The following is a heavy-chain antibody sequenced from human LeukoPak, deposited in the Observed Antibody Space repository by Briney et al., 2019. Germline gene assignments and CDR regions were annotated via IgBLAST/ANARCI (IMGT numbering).Heavy chain of an antibody. Sequence: GGSLRLSCAASGFTFSDYYLTWIRQAPGKGLEWVSVIYSGGSTYYADSVKGRFTISRDNSKNTLYLQMNSLRAEDTAVYYCASSRTLRFSDYWGQGTLVTVSS. CDR1: GFTFSDYY. J-gene: IGHJ4*02. CDR2: IYSGGST. CDR3: ASSRTLRFSDY. V-gene: IGHV3-66*01. D-gene: IGHD3-3*01.